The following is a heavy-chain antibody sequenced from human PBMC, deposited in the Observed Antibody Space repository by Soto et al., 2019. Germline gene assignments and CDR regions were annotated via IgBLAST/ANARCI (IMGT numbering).Heavy chain of an antibody. D-gene: IGHD3-16*02. J-gene: IGHJ4*02. CDR1: GYSFTSYG. CDR2: ISAYNGNT. V-gene: IGHV1-18*01. Sequence: ASAEVSCEASGYSFTSYGISWARQATGQGLEWMGWISAYNGNTNYAQKLQGRVTMTTDTSTSTAYMELRSLRSDDTAVYYCARRRHDYIWGSYRYGYFAYWGQGTLVTVSS. CDR3: ARRRHDYIWGSYRYGYFAY.